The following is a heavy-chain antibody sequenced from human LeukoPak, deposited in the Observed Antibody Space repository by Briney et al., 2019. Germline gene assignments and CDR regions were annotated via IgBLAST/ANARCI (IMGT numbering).Heavy chain of an antibody. D-gene: IGHD5-24*01. V-gene: IGHV3-21*01. CDR2: ISSSSSYI. CDR1: GFTFSIYS. Sequence: KSGGSLRLSCAASGFTFSIYSMNWVRQAPGKGLEWVSSISSSSSYIHYADSMKGRFTISRDNAKNSLYLQMNTLRAEDTAVYYCARGRDVYNAYYFDYWGQGTLVTVSS. CDR3: ARGRDVYNAYYFDY. J-gene: IGHJ4*02.